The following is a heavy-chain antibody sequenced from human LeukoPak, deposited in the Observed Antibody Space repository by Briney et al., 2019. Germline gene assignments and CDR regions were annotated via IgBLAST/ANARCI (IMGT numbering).Heavy chain of an antibody. D-gene: IGHD6-6*01. Sequence: SETLSLTCTVSGGSISSYYWSWIRQPPGKGLEWIGYIYYSGSTNYNPSLKSRVTISVDTSKNQFSLKLSSVTAADTAVYYCARAARYYYYYMDVWGKGTTVTVSS. V-gene: IGHV4-59*12. CDR3: ARAARYYYYYMDV. CDR2: IYYSGST. CDR1: GGSISSYY. J-gene: IGHJ6*03.